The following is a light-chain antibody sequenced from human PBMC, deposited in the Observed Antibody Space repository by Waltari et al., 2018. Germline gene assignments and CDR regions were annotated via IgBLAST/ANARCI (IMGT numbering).Light chain of an antibody. Sequence: EVVLTQSPGTLSLSPGERATLSCRASPSVSRYLAWYQQKPGQAPRLLSYDTSTRATGIPDRFSGSGSGTDFSLTISRLDPEDFAVYYCQKYGTLPATFGQGTKVEVK. J-gene: IGKJ1*01. CDR1: PSVSRY. CDR3: QKYGTLPAT. CDR2: DTS. V-gene: IGKV3-20*01.